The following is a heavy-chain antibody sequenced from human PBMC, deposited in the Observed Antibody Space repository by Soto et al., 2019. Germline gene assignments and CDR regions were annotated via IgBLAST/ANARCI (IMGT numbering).Heavy chain of an antibody. Sequence: PXELLTISFRGSGYSFTRYWISLVRQMPGKGLEWMGRIDPSDSYTNYSPSFQGNVTISADKSISTAYLQWRSLKASDTAMYYCARQRGYCSGGRCFWFDPWGQGTLVTVYS. CDR1: GYSFTRYW. CDR3: ARQRGYCSGGRCFWFDP. J-gene: IGHJ5*02. D-gene: IGHD2-15*01. V-gene: IGHV5-10-1*01. CDR2: IDPSDSYT.